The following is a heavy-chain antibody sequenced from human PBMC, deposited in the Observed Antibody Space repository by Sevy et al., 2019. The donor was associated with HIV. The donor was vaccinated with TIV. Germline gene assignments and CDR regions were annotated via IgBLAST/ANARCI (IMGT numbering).Heavy chain of an antibody. CDR2: IWYDGRTE. CDR1: GFTFRSFS. J-gene: IGHJ5*01. V-gene: IGHV3-33*01. D-gene: IGHD1-1*01. Sequence: GGSLRLSCVASGFTFRSFSMHWVRQAPGKGLEWVAAIWYDGRTERYADSVQGRFTISRDNSKKTLYLQMNSRRDEDTAIYYCARDAARVIVPTAGFDSWGQGTLVTVSS. CDR3: ARDAARVIVPTAGFDS.